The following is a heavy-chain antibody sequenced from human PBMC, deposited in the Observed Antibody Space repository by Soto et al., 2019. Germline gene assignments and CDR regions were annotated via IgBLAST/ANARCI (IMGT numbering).Heavy chain of an antibody. CDR2: IYYSGST. CDR3: ARLLWSRGDWFDP. D-gene: IGHD3-10*01. J-gene: IGHJ5*02. V-gene: IGHV4-59*08. Sequence: QVQLQESGPGLVKPSETLSLTCTVSGGSISSYYWSWIRQPPGKGLEWIGYIYYSGSTNYNPSLKSRDTISVDTSKNHFSLKLSSVTAADTAVYYCARLLWSRGDWFDPWGQGTLVTVSS. CDR1: GGSISSYY.